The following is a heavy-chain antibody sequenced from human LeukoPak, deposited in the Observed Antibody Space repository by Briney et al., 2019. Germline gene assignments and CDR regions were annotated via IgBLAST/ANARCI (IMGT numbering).Heavy chain of an antibody. V-gene: IGHV3-48*02. CDR3: AGGGDSGWAIDN. CDR1: GVSFNSFY. J-gene: IGHJ4*02. D-gene: IGHD6-19*01. CDR2: IDTQSQTV. Sequence: GGSLRLSCTVSGVSFNSFYMNWVRQAPGKGLEWISYIDTQSQTVYYADSMRGRFTISRDNAKNSLYLQINSLRDKDTALYYCAGGGDSGWAIDNWGQGTLVIVSS.